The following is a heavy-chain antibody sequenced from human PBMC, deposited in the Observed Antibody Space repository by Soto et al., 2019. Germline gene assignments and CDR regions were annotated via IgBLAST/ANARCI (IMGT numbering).Heavy chain of an antibody. CDR3: ARQRELPTFSGDYYYMDV. Sequence: QVQLQQWGAGLLKPSETLSLTCAVYGGSFSGYYWSWIRQPPGKGLEWIGEINHSGSTNYNPSLKRRVTISVDTSKNQFALKLSSVTAADTAVYYWARQRELPTFSGDYYYMDVWGKGTTFTVSS. CDR2: INHSGST. V-gene: IGHV4-34*01. D-gene: IGHD1-26*01. CDR1: GGSFSGYY. J-gene: IGHJ6*03.